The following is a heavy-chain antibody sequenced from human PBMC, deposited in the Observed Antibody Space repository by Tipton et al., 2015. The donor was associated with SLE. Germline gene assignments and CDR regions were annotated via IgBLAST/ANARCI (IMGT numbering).Heavy chain of an antibody. CDR2: IFYTGNT. V-gene: IGHV4-39*07. D-gene: IGHD5-12*01. Sequence: TLSLTCSVSGASISSSNYYWVWIRQLPGKGLEWIGGIFYTGNTFYTPSLKSRVTISFDTSKNQFSLRLNSVTAADTAVYYCARGGVGGYDYFDYWGQGTLVTVSS. CDR3: ARGGVGGYDYFDY. CDR1: GASISSSNYY. J-gene: IGHJ4*02.